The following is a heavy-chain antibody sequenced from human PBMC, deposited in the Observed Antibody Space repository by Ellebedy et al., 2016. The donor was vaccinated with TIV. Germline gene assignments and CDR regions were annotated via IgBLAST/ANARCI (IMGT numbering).Heavy chain of an antibody. D-gene: IGHD3-10*01. Sequence: PGGSLRLSCAGSGFTFSFYWMSWVSQAPGKGPEWVANINKDGSAKFYVDSVKGRFTISRDNAKNSLYLQMNSLRAEDTAVYYCASPPGVVALWGQGTLVTVSS. V-gene: IGHV3-7*03. J-gene: IGHJ4*02. CDR3: ASPPGVVAL. CDR2: INKDGSAK. CDR1: GFTFSFYW.